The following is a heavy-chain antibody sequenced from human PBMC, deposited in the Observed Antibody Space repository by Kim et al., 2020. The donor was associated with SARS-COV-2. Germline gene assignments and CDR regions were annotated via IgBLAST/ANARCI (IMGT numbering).Heavy chain of an antibody. Sequence: GGSLRLSCAASGFTFNTYGMHWVCQAPGKGLEWVAVISYDGSNKYYADSVKGRFTISRYNSKNTLYLQMNSLRIEDTAVYYCAKSFSGSYFGYDYWGQGTLVTVSS. CDR3: AKSFSGSYFGYDY. J-gene: IGHJ4*02. CDR1: GFTFNTYG. D-gene: IGHD1-26*01. V-gene: IGHV3-30*18. CDR2: ISYDGSNK.